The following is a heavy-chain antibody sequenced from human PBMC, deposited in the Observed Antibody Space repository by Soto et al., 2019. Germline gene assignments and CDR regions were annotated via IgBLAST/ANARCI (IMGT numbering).Heavy chain of an antibody. CDR3: ARDLWGYCGTDCYPLDV. V-gene: IGHV4-59*01. CDR2: MYNSGST. D-gene: IGHD2-21*02. CDR1: GGTISRSS. J-gene: IGHJ6*02. Sequence: QVQLQESGPGLVKPSETLSLTCTVSGGTISRSSWSWVRQPPGQGLEWIGYMYNSGSTVYNPSFKRRVTISVDTTKNQFSLKLNSVTAADTAVYYCARDLWGYCGTDCYPLDVWGQGTTVTVSS.